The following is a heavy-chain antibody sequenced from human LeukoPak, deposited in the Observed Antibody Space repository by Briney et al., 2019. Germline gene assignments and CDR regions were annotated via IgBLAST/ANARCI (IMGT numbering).Heavy chain of an antibody. CDR1: GFTFSSYW. D-gene: IGHD6-13*01. CDR3: ANTIAADARYYFDY. CDR2: ISDDGGHT. J-gene: IGHJ4*02. Sequence: GGSLRLSCAASGFTFSSYWMHWVRQAPGKGLVWVSRISDDGGHTFYADSVKGRFAMSRDNAKNTLYLQMNSLRAEDTAVYYCANTIAADARYYFDYWGQGTLVTVSS. V-gene: IGHV3-74*01.